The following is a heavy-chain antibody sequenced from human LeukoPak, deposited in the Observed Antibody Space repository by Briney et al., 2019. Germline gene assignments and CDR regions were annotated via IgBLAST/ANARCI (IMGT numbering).Heavy chain of an antibody. D-gene: IGHD2-2*02. J-gene: IGHJ5*02. CDR3: ASSLGYCSSTSCYSAWFDP. CDR2: ISSDGSST. V-gene: IGHV3-74*01. CDR1: GFTFSSYW. Sequence: GGSLRLSCAASGFTFSSYWMHWVRQAPGKGLVWVSRISSDGSSTSYADSVKGRFTISRDNAKNTLYLQMNSLRAEDTAVYYCASSLGYCSSTSCYSAWFDPWGQGTLVTVSS.